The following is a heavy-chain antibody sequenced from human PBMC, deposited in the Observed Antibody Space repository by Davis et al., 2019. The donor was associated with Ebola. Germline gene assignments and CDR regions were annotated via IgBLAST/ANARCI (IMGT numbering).Heavy chain of an antibody. D-gene: IGHD6-6*01. CDR2: IVVGSANT. CDR1: GFTFSSSA. CDR3: ARGSALAARAFDY. J-gene: IGHJ4*02. V-gene: IGHV1-58*02. Sequence: AASVKVSCKASGFTFSSSAMQWVRQARGQRLEWMGWIVVGSANTNYAQKFQGRVTITRDMSTSTSFLDLSSLRSEDTAVYYCARGSALAARAFDYWGQGTLVTVSS.